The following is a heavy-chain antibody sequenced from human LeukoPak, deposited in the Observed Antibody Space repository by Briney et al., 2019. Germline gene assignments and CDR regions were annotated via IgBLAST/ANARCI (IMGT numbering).Heavy chain of an antibody. CDR2: IYYSGST. CDR3: ARAGPRRDGYNVDY. Sequence: SDTLSLTCTVSSGSISSHYWGWIRQPPGKGLEWIGYIYYSGSTTYNPSLMSRVTISADTSKNQFSLKLSSVTAADTAVYYCARAGPRRDGYNVDYWGQGTLVTVSS. J-gene: IGHJ4*02. D-gene: IGHD5-24*01. CDR1: SGSISSHY. V-gene: IGHV4-59*11.